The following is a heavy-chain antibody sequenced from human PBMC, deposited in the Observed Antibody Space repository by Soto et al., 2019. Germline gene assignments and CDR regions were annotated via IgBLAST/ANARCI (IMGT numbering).Heavy chain of an antibody. V-gene: IGHV3-23*01. D-gene: IGHD4-4*01. CDR3: AKAVNSDYIRLPVDY. CDR2: IGVRGQTT. J-gene: IGHJ4*02. Sequence: GVSLRLSCAASGFTFNNYAMHWVRQAPGKGLEWVSAIGVRGQTTVYADSVKGRFIISRDGSKNTVFLQMNSLRAEDTALYYCAKAVNSDYIRLPVDYWGQGTQVTVSS. CDR1: GFTFNNYA.